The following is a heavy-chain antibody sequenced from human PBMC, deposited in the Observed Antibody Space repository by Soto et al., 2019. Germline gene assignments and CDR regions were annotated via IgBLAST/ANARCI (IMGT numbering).Heavy chain of an antibody. D-gene: IGHD3-22*01. CDR3: ARDFLYYDSSGYYSSYYYYGMDV. Sequence: GGSLRLSCAASGFTFSSYGMHWVRQAPGKGLEWVAVIWYDGSNKYYADSVKGRFTISRDNSKNTLYLQMNSLRAEDTAVYYCARDFLYYDSSGYYSSYYYYGMDVWGQGTTVTVSS. V-gene: IGHV3-33*01. CDR1: GFTFSSYG. CDR2: IWYDGSNK. J-gene: IGHJ6*02.